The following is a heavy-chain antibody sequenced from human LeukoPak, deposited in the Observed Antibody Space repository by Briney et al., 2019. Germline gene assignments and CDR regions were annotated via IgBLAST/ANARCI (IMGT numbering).Heavy chain of an antibody. D-gene: IGHD6-13*01. Sequence: SETLSLTCAVYGGSFSGYYWSWIRQPPGKGLEWIGEINHSGSTNYNPSLKSRVTISVDTSKNQFSLKLSSVTAADTAVYYCARAAVAAAGKVYYYMDVWGKGTTVTVSS. CDR2: INHSGST. CDR3: ARAAVAAAGKVYYYMDV. CDR1: GGSFSGYY. J-gene: IGHJ6*03. V-gene: IGHV4-34*01.